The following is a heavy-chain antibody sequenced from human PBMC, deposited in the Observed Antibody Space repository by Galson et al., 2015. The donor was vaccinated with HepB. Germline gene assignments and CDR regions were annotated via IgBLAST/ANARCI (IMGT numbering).Heavy chain of an antibody. CDR3: ARDLLRNSGRGGSFYGMDV. J-gene: IGHJ6*02. D-gene: IGHD2-15*01. CDR2: ISSSSSTI. V-gene: IGHV3-48*01. Sequence: SLRLSCAASGFTFSSYAMHWVRQAPGKGLEWVSYISSSSSTIYYADSVKGRFTISRDNAKNSLYLQMNSLRAEDTAVYYYARDLLRNSGRGGSFYGMDVWGQGTTVTVSS. CDR1: GFTFSSYA.